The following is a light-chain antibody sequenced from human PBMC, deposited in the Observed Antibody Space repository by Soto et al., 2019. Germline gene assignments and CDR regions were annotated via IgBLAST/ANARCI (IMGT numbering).Light chain of an antibody. V-gene: IGKV3-15*01. Sequence: EIIMTQSPATLSVSPGERATLSCRASQGVSSNLAWYQQKSGQAPRLLIHGASTRAAGVPGRFSGSASGTEFTLIISSLQSEDVATYYCQQYNNWPRTFGQGTKVDI. CDR2: GAS. CDR3: QQYNNWPRT. J-gene: IGKJ1*01. CDR1: QGVSSN.